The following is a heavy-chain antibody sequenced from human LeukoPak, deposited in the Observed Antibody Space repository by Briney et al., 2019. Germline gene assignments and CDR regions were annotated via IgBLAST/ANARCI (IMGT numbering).Heavy chain of an antibody. CDR3: ARGEDGSGYYYVFDY. D-gene: IGHD3-22*01. J-gene: IGHJ4*02. Sequence: SVKVSCKASGGTFSSYAISWVRQAPGQGLEWMGGIIPIFGTANYAQKFQGRVTITTDESTSTAYMELSSLRSEDTAVYYCARGEDGSGYYYVFDYWGQGTLVTVSS. CDR2: IIPIFGTA. V-gene: IGHV1-69*05. CDR1: GGTFSSYA.